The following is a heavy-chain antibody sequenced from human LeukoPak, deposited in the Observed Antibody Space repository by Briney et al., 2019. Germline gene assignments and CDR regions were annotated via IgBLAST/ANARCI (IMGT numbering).Heavy chain of an antibody. V-gene: IGHV4-39*07. CDR3: ARNAVGATSGMDY. CDR2: INRSGST. Sequence: SETLSLTCIISGGSISSSTYYWGWIRQPPGKGLEWIGEINRSGSTDYNPSLKSRVTISVDTSKNQFSLKLSSVTAADTAVYYCARNAVGATSGMDYWGQGTLVTVSS. D-gene: IGHD1-26*01. CDR1: GGSISSSTYY. J-gene: IGHJ4*02.